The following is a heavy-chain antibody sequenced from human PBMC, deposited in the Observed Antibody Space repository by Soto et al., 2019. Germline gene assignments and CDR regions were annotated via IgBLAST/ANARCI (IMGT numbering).Heavy chain of an antibody. Sequence: QVQLVQSGAEVKKPGSSVKVSCKTSGGTFSTYAISWVRQAPGEGLEWMGGIIPIFRTTNYAQKFRGRVTITADESTGTAYMELSSLRTEDTAMYYCAREGARTNGWPRTPNYGMDVWGQGTTVTVSS. CDR1: GGTFSTYA. D-gene: IGHD6-19*01. J-gene: IGHJ6*02. CDR3: AREGARTNGWPRTPNYGMDV. V-gene: IGHV1-69*01. CDR2: IIPIFRTT.